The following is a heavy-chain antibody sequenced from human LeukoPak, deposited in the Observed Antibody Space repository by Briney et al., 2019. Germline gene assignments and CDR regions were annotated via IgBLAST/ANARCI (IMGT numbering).Heavy chain of an antibody. CDR1: GGSISDNY. Sequence: SGTLSLTCTVSGGSISDNYWTWIRQPAGKGLEWIGRIYTTGGTNFNPSLKSRVTMSVDTSKNQFSLKLSSVTAADTAVYYCARSLSDFSIPAAVFGWFDPWGQGTLVTVSS. CDR2: IYTTGGT. D-gene: IGHD2-2*01. CDR3: ARSLSDFSIPAAVFGWFDP. J-gene: IGHJ5*02. V-gene: IGHV4-4*07.